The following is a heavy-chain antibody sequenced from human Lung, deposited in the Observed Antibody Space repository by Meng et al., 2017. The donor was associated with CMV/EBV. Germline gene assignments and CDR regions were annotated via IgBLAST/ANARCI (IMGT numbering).Heavy chain of an antibody. J-gene: IGHJ2*01. Sequence: GESLKISCAASGFTFSSYWMSWVRQAPGKGLEWVANIKQDGSEKYYVDSVKGRFTISRDNAKNSLYLQMNSLRAEDTAVYYCARVSTFSGWYFDLWGRGPLVTVSS. V-gene: IGHV3-7*01. D-gene: IGHD2/OR15-2a*01. CDR3: ARVSTFSGWYFDL. CDR1: GFTFSSYW. CDR2: IKQDGSEK.